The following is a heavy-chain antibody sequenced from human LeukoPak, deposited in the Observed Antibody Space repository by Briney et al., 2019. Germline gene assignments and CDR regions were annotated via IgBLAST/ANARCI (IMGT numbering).Heavy chain of an antibody. J-gene: IGHJ4*02. V-gene: IGHV1-69*05. CDR1: GGTFSSYA. D-gene: IGHD1-26*01. CDR2: IIPIFGTA. CDR3: ARYYSEENYYFDY. Sequence: SVKVSCKASGGTFSSYAISWVRQAPGQGLEWMGRIIPIFGTANYAQKFQGRVTITTDESTSTAYMELSSLRSEDTAVYYCARYYSEENYYFDYWGQGTLVTVSS.